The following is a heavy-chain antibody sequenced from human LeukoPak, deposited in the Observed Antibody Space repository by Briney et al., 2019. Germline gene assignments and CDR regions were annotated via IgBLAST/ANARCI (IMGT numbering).Heavy chain of an antibody. CDR1: GYTLTELS. CDR2: FDPEDGET. J-gene: IGHJ4*02. D-gene: IGHD6-19*01. CDR3: AKDESYSSGWYTVGHYFDY. V-gene: IGHV1-24*01. Sequence: ASVKVSCKVSGYTLTELSMHWVRQAPGKGLEWMGGFDPEDGETIYAQKFQGRVTMTEDTSTDTAYMELSSLRAEDTAVYYCAKDESYSSGWYTVGHYFDYWGQGTLVTVSS.